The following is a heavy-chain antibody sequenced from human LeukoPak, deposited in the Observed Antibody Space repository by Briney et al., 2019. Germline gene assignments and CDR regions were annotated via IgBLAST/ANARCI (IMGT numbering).Heavy chain of an antibody. CDR3: ARAKGRLLSAFDI. CDR1: GFTFSYYA. D-gene: IGHD2-21*02. V-gene: IGHV3-64*01. J-gene: IGHJ3*02. Sequence: GGSLTLSCAASGFTFSYYAMHWVRQAPGKGLEYVSAISSNGGSTYYANSVKGRFTISRDNSKNTLYLQMGSLRAEDMAVYYCARAKGRLLSAFDIWGHGTMVTVSS. CDR2: ISSNGGST.